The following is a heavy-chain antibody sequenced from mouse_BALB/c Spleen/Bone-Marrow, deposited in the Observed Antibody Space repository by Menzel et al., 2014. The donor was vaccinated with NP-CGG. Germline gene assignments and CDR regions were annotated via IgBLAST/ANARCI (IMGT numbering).Heavy chain of an antibody. CDR3: ARYGGRSYDGFAY. V-gene: IGHV1S26*01. J-gene: IGHJ3*01. Sequence: VHLVESGAELMKPGASVKMSCKASGYTFTIYWMHWVKQRPGQGLEWIGYINPSTGYTEYNQKFKDKATLTADKSSSTAYMQLSSLTSEDSAVYYCARYGGRSYDGFAYWGQGTLVTVSA. D-gene: IGHD2-12*01. CDR1: GYTFTIYW. CDR2: INPSTGYT.